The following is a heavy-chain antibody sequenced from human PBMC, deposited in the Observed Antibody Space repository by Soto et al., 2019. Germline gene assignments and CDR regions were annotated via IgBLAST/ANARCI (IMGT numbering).Heavy chain of an antibody. CDR1: GGSFSGYY. D-gene: IGHD3-10*01. Sequence: QVQLQQWGAGLLKPSETLSLTCAVYGGSFSGYYWSWIRQPPGKGLEWIGEINHSGSTNYNPSLKSRVTMPVDTSKSQFSLKLSAVTAADTAVYCCAGWFGQSSGDYWGQGTLVTVSS. J-gene: IGHJ4*02. CDR2: INHSGST. CDR3: AGWFGQSSGDY. V-gene: IGHV4-34*01.